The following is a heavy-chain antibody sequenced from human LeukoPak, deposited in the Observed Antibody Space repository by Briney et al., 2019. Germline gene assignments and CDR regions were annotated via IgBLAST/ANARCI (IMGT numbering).Heavy chain of an antibody. CDR2: MNPNSGNT. CDR3: ARAHDHYYFDY. D-gene: IGHD3-16*01. J-gene: IGHJ4*02. CDR1: GYTSTSYG. V-gene: IGHV1-8*02. Sequence: ASVKVSCKASGYTSTSYGISWVRQAPGQGLEWMGWMNPNSGNTGYAQKFQGRVTMTRNTSISTAYMELSSLRSEDTAVYYCARAHDHYYFDYWGQGTLVTVSS.